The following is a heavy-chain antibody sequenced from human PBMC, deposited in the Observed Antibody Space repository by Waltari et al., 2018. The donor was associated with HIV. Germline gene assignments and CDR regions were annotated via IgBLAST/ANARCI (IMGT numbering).Heavy chain of an antibody. Sequence: QVQLVQSGAEVKKPGASVKVSCKVSGYTLTELSMHWVRQAPGKGLEWMGGFDPEDGETIYAQKFQGRVTMTEDTSTETVYMELRDLRSEDTAVYYCATELFIFKQQLVFFDPWGQGTLVTVSS. CDR2: FDPEDGET. CDR1: GYTLTELS. V-gene: IGHV1-24*01. J-gene: IGHJ5*02. D-gene: IGHD6-13*01. CDR3: ATELFIFKQQLVFFDP.